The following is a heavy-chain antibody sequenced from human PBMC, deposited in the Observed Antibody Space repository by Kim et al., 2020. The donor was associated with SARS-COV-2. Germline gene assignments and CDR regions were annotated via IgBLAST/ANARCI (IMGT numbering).Heavy chain of an antibody. J-gene: IGHJ4*02. CDR1: GFTFTNYA. V-gene: IGHV3-23*01. Sequence: GGSLRLSCAASGFTFTNYAMSWVRQAPGKGLEWVSAISGSGGSTYYADSVKGRFTISRDNSKNTLSLQMISLRAEDTAIYFCAKDRFFAADWGQGTLVTVSS. D-gene: IGHD3-16*01. CDR2: ISGSGGST. CDR3: AKDRFFAAD.